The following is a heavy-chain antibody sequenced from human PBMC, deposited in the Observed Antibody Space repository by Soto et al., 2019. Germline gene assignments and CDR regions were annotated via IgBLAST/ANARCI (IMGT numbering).Heavy chain of an antibody. D-gene: IGHD4-17*01. CDR3: ARVDGDYDNWFDP. CDR2: IYYSGRT. J-gene: IGHJ5*02. CDR1: GGSISSDDYY. V-gene: IGHV4-30-4*01. Sequence: PSETLSLTCTVSGGSISSDDYYWTWIRQPPGKGLEWIGYIYYSGRTSYDPSLQSRVSISVDTSKNHFSLELSSVTAADTAVYYCARVDGDYDNWFDPWGQGTLVTVSS.